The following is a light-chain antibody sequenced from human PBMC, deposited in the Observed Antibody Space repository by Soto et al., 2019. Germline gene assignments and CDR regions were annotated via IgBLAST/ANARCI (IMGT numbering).Light chain of an antibody. CDR1: SGHSSYV. CDR2: LNSDGSH. V-gene: IGLV4-69*01. J-gene: IGLJ3*02. Sequence: QLVLTQSPSASASLGASVKLTCTLSSGHSSYVIAWHQQQPEKGPRYLMKLNSDGSHSKGDGIPDRFSGSSSGAERSITNSSLQSEDEADYYCQTWGTGPWVFGGGTKLTVL. CDR3: QTWGTGPWV.